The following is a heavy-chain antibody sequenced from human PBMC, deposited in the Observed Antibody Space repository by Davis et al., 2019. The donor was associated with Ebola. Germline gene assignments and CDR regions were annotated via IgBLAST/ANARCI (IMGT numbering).Heavy chain of an antibody. CDR1: GYSFTSYW. V-gene: IGHV5-51*01. CDR2: IYPGDSDT. Sequence: GESLKISCKGSGYSFTSYWIGWVRQMPGKGLEWMGIIYPGDSDTRYSPSFQGQVTISADKSISTAYLQWSSLKASDTAMYYCARYREVEMATLYGMDVWGQGTTVTVSS. D-gene: IGHD5-24*01. CDR3: ARYREVEMATLYGMDV. J-gene: IGHJ6*02.